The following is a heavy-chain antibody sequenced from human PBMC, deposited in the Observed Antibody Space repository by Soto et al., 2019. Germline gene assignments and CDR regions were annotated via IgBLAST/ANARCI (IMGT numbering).Heavy chain of an antibody. D-gene: IGHD5-12*01. J-gene: IGHJ4*02. CDR2: ITSTGSST. CDR1: GFIFSNYA. V-gene: IGHV3-23*01. Sequence: EVQLLESGGGFVQPGGSLRLSCAASGFIFSNYAMTWVRQAPGEGLEWVSVITSTGSSTYYADSVKGRFTISRDNSKNTLFLQINSLRAVDTAVYYCAKGAEGYVVSSLDFWGQGTLVSVSS. CDR3: AKGAEGYVVSSLDF.